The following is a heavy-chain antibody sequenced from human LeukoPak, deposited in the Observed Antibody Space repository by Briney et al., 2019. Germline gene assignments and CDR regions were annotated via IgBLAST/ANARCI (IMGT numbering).Heavy chain of an antibody. J-gene: IGHJ3*02. D-gene: IGHD2-15*01. Sequence: SETLSLACAVYGGSFSGYYWSWIRQPPGKGLEWIGEINHSGSTNYNPSLKSRVTISVDTSKNQFSLKLSSVTAADTAVYYCAREFHCSGGSCYHDAFDIWGQGTMVTVSS. CDR3: AREFHCSGGSCYHDAFDI. CDR1: GGSFSGYY. CDR2: INHSGST. V-gene: IGHV4-34*01.